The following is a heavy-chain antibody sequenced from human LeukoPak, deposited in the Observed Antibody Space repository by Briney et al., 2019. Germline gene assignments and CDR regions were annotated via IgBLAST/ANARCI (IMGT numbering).Heavy chain of an antibody. V-gene: IGHV4-4*07. CDR3: ARARVRWLQSQELDY. Sequence: SETLSLTCTVSGGSISSYYWSWIRQPAGKGLEWIGRIYTSGSTNYNPSLKSRVTISVDTSKNQFSLKLSSVTAADTAVYYCARARVRWLQSQELDYWGQGTLVTVSS. CDR1: GGSISSYY. J-gene: IGHJ4*02. CDR2: IYTSGST. D-gene: IGHD5-24*01.